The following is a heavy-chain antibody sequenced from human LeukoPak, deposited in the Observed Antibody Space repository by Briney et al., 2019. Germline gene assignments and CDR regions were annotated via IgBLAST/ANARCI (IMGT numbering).Heavy chain of an antibody. CDR1: GYRFTSYW. CDR3: ARPYYDSSGQPSYFDY. D-gene: IGHD3-22*01. V-gene: IGHV5-51*01. Sequence: GESLKISCKGSGYRFTSYWIGWVRQMPGKGLEWMGIIYPGDSDTRYSPSFQGQVTISANKSISTAYLQWSSLKASDTAMYYCARPYYDSSGQPSYFDYWGQGTLVTVSS. J-gene: IGHJ4*02. CDR2: IYPGDSDT.